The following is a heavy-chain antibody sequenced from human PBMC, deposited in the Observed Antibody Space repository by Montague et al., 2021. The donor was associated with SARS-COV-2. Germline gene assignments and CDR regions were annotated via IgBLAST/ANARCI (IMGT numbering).Heavy chain of an antibody. J-gene: IGHJ5*02. CDR1: GGSVSSYY. V-gene: IGHV4-59*02. Sequence: SETRSLTCTVSGGSVSSYYWSWIRQSPGKGLQRLGYIYYSGSTDYNPSLKSRVTMSVDTSKNQLSLRLNSVTTADTAVYFCARAGGFYDYWSGYSSSAGFFDPWGQGILVTVSS. CDR3: ARAGGFYDYWSGYSSSAGFFDP. CDR2: IYYSGST. D-gene: IGHD3-3*01.